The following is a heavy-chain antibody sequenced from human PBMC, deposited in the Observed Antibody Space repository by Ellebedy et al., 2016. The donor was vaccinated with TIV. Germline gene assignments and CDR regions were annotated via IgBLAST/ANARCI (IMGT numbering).Heavy chain of an antibody. CDR2: IIPILVVP. CDR1: GGTFSSDA. D-gene: IGHD1-26*01. V-gene: IGHV1-69*04. J-gene: IGHJ3*02. Sequence: SVKVSCXASGGTFSSDALSWVRQAPGQGLEWLGRIIPILVVPDYAQRFQGRVTITADRSTSTAYMELSSLTSEDTALYYCARVGRWEDFDIWGQGTMVIGSS. CDR3: ARVGRWEDFDI.